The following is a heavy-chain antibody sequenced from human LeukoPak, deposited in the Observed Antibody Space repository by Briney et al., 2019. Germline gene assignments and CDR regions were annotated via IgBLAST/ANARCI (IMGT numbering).Heavy chain of an antibody. V-gene: IGHV3-48*02. J-gene: IGHJ5*02. CDR1: GFTFSSYR. CDR3: ARGDSSGYGPDH. CDR2: ISSSSSTI. Sequence: GGSLRLSCAASGFTFSSYRMNWVRQAPGKGLEWVSYISSSSSTIYYADSVKGRFTISRDNAKNSLYLQMNSLRDEDTAVNYCARGDSSGYGPDHWGQGTLVTVSS. D-gene: IGHD3-22*01.